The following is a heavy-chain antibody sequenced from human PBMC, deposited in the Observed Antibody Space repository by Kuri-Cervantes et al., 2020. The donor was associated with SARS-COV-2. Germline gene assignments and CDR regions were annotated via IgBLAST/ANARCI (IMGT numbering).Heavy chain of an antibody. D-gene: IGHD3-3*01. J-gene: IGHJ4*02. V-gene: IGHV2-70*11. CDR3: ARISYDFWSGYHLFDY. CDR2: IDWDDDK. CDR1: GYSISSGYYW. Sequence: CTVSGYSISSGYYWSWIRQPPGKALEWLARIDWDDDKYYSTSLKTRLAISKDTSKNQVVLTMTNMDPVDTATYYCARISYDFWSGYHLFDYWGQGTLVTVSS.